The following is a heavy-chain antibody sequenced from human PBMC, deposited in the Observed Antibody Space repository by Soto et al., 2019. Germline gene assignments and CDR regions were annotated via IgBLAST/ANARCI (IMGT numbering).Heavy chain of an antibody. CDR1: GFTFSSSS. J-gene: IGHJ6*02. CDR3: AKDGLWEPDYYYYGMDV. D-gene: IGHD1-26*01. Sequence: GGSLSLSCATSGFTFSSSSMSWVRQAPGKGQEWVSAISGSGGSTYYADSVKGRFTISRDNSKNTLYLQMNSLRAEDTAVYYCAKDGLWEPDYYYYGMDVWGQGTTVTVSS. CDR2: ISGSGGST. V-gene: IGHV3-23*01.